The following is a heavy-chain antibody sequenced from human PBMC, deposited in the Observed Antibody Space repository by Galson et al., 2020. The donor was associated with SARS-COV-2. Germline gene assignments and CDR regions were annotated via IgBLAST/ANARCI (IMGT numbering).Heavy chain of an antibody. V-gene: IGHV3-48*02. CDR3: ASANSDVSSHWFDY. CDR1: GFPFSTYS. J-gene: IGHJ4*02. Sequence: GGSLRLSCAASGFPFSTYSMNWVRQAPGKGLEWLSYISYTNGGIRYADSVKGRFTISRDNAKNSLYLQMRSLRDEDTAVYYCASANSDVSSHWFDYWGQGTLVTVSS. D-gene: IGHD2-8*01. CDR2: ISYTNGGI.